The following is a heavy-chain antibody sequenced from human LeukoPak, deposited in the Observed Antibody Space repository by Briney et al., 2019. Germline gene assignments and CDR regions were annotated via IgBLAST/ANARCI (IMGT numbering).Heavy chain of an antibody. Sequence: GGSLRLSCAASGFTFSSYAMHWVRQAPGKGLEWVAVISYDGSNKYYADSVKGRFTISRDNSKNTLYLQMNSLRAEDTAVYYCARGSYEPDYWGQGTLVTVSS. CDR3: ARGSYEPDY. D-gene: IGHD1-14*01. V-gene: IGHV3-30-3*01. CDR1: GFTFSSYA. J-gene: IGHJ4*02. CDR2: ISYDGSNK.